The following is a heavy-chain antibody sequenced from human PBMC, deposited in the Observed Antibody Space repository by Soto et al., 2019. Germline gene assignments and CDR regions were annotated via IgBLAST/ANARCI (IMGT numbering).Heavy chain of an antibody. CDR1: GYTFTRYY. V-gene: IGHV1-46*01. Sequence: SVKVYCKSAGYTFTRYYMHWVRQAPGQGIEWMGIINPSGGSTSYAQKFQGRVTMTRDTSTSTVYMELSSLRSEDTAVYYCARDFCSGYKPNNSFFDWGQGSTVTV. D-gene: IGHD3-3*01. CDR2: INPSGGST. J-gene: IGHJ6*01. CDR3: ARDFCSGYKPNNSFFD.